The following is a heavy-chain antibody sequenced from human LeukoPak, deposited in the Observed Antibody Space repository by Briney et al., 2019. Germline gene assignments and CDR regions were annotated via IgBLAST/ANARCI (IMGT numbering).Heavy chain of an antibody. CDR1: GGSISSYY. D-gene: IGHD3-22*01. Sequence: PSETLSLTCTVSGGSISSYYWSWLRQPAGKGLEWLGRIYTSGSTNYNPSLKSRVTMSVDTSKNQFSLKLSSVTAADTAVYYCARELYYYDSSGYYTHFDYWGQGTLVTVSS. V-gene: IGHV4-4*07. J-gene: IGHJ4*02. CDR3: ARELYYYDSSGYYTHFDY. CDR2: IYTSGST.